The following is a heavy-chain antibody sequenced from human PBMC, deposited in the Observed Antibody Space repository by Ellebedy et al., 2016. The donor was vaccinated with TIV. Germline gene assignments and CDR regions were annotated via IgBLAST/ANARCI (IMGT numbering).Heavy chain of an antibody. CDR3: AKELVSRDSLSFDY. V-gene: IGHV3-53*01. CDR1: GFTVSSNY. Sequence: GESLKISCAASGFTVSSNYMSWVRQAPGKGLEWVSVIYSGGSTYYADSVKGRFSISRDNSKNTLWLQMYSLRAEDTAVYYCAKELVSRDSLSFDYWGLGTQVTVTS. D-gene: IGHD3-9*01. J-gene: IGHJ4*02. CDR2: IYSGGST.